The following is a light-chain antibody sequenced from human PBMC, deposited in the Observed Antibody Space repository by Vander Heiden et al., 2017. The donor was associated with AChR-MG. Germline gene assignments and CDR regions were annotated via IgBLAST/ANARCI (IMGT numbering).Light chain of an antibody. Sequence: DIQMTQSPSSLSASVGDRVTITCRASQSISSYLNWYQQKPVKAPKLLIYAASSLQSGVPSRFSGSGSGTDFTLTISSLQPEDFATYYCQQSYSTRFTFRPGAKVGIK. J-gene: IGKJ3*01. V-gene: IGKV1-39*01. CDR1: QSISSY. CDR3: QQSYSTRFT. CDR2: AAS.